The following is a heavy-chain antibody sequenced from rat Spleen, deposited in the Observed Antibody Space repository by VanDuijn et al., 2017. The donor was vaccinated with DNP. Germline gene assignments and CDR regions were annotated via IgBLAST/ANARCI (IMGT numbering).Heavy chain of an antibody. CDR2: ISSNVADT. J-gene: IGHJ2*01. CDR3: ARHEPGGFDN. CDR1: GFTFSNYH. V-gene: IGHV5-25*01. D-gene: IGHD5-1*01. Sequence: EVQLVESGGGLVRPGRSLKLSCAASGFTFSNYHMAWVRQAPTKGLEWVASISSNVADTYYGSSVKGRFTVSRDNAKSTLYLQMDSLRSEDTATYYCARHEPGGFDNWGQGVMVTVSA.